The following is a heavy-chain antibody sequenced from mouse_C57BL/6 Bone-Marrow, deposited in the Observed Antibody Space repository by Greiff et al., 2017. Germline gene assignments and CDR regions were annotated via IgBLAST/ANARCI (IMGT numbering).Heavy chain of an antibody. CDR3: ARLDYYAMDY. J-gene: IGHJ4*01. Sequence: EVHLVESGGDLVKPGGSLKLSCAASGFTFSSYGMSWVRQTPDKRLEWVATISSGGSYTYYPDSVKGRFTISRDNAKNTLYLQMSSLKSEDTAMYYCARLDYYAMDYWGQGNSVTVSS. V-gene: IGHV5-6*01. CDR2: ISSGGSYT. CDR1: GFTFSSYG.